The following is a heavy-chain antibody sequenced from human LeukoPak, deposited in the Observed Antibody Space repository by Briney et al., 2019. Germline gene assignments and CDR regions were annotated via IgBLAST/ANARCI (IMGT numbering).Heavy chain of an antibody. D-gene: IGHD2-21*01. V-gene: IGHV3-7*05. CDR1: GFTFSAYW. CDR2: IKQDGGEN. CDR3: AREVHSAFDY. Sequence: SGGSLRLSCAGSGFTFSAYWMSWVRQAPGKGLEWVASIKQDGGENFYVDSVMGRFTISRDNAKNSLYLQMNSLRAEDTAVYYCAREVHSAFDYWGQGTLVTVSS. J-gene: IGHJ4*02.